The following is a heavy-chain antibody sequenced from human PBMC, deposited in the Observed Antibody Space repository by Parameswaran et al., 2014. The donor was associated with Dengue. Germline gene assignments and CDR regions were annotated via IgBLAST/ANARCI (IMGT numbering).Heavy chain of an antibody. J-gene: IGHJ5*02. D-gene: IGHD2-8*01. Sequence: WIRQPPGKGLEWIGYIYYSGSTNYNPSLKSRVTISVDTSKNQFSLKLSSVTAADTAVYYCARGCTREEYGLPSVIKYNWFDPWGQGTLVTVSS. CDR3: ARGCTREEYGLPSVIKYNWFDP. CDR2: IYYSGST. V-gene: IGHV4-59*01.